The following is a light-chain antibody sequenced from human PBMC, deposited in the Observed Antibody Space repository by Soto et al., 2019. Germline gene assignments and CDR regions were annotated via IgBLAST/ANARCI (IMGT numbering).Light chain of an antibody. V-gene: IGKV3-20*01. J-gene: IGKJ1*01. CDR3: QQYGSSPRT. CDR1: QSVSSIY. CDR2: GAS. Sequence: EIVLTQSPGTLSLSPGERATLSCRASQSVSSIYLGWYQQKPGQAPRLLIYGASSRATGIPERFSGSGSGTDFTLTISRLEPEDFAVYYCQQYGSSPRTFGQGTKVDIK.